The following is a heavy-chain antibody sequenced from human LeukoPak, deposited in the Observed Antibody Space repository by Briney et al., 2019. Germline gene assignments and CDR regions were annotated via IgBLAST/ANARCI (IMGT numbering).Heavy chain of an antibody. Sequence: GRSLRLSCAASGXTFSSYAMHWVRQAPGKGLEWVAVISYDGSNKYYADSVKGRFTISRDNSKNTLYLQMNSLRAEDTAVYYCAKGRVSTSGWTFNDYWGQGTLVTVSS. D-gene: IGHD6-19*01. CDR2: ISYDGSNK. CDR3: AKGRVSTSGWTFNDY. J-gene: IGHJ4*02. CDR1: GXTFSSYA. V-gene: IGHV3-30-3*01.